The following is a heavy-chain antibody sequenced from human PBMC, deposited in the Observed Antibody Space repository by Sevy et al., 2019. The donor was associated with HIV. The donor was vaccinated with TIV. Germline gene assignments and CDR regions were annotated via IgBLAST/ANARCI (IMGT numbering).Heavy chain of an antibody. J-gene: IGHJ4*02. V-gene: IGHV1-3*01. CDR3: VMANSGDYPSRGYFDY. CDR1: GYTFTSYA. CDR2: IDAGNGNT. Sequence: ASVKVSCKASGYTFTSYAFHWVRQAPGQGLEWMGWIDAGNGNTKYSQKFQGRVTLTRETSASTAYMELSSLRSEDTGVYYCVMANSGDYPSRGYFDYWGQGTLVTVSS. D-gene: IGHD1-26*01.